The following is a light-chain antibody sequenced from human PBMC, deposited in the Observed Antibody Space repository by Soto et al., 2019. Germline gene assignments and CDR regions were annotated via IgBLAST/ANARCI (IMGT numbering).Light chain of an antibody. CDR3: QQYGSS. CDR2: GAS. J-gene: IGKJ5*01. V-gene: IGKV3-20*01. CDR1: QRVSSSY. Sequence: EIVLTQSPGTLSLSPGERATLSCRASQRVSSSYLAWYQQKPGQAPRLLIYGASSGAVGIPDRFSGSGSGTDFTLTISRLEPEDFAVYYCQQYGSSFGQGTRVEIK.